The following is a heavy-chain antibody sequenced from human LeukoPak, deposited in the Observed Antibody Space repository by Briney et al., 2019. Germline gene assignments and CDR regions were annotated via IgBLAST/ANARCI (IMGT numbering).Heavy chain of an antibody. CDR2: INWNGGST. CDR1: GFTFDDYG. Sequence: GGSLRLSCAASGFTFDDYGMSWVRQAPGKGLEWVSGINWNGGSTYYADSVKGRFTISRDNSKNTLYLQMNSLRAEDTAVYYCAKGTQYYYDSSGYYHYWGQGTLVTVSS. D-gene: IGHD3-22*01. CDR3: AKGTQYYYDSSGYYHY. V-gene: IGHV3-20*04. J-gene: IGHJ4*02.